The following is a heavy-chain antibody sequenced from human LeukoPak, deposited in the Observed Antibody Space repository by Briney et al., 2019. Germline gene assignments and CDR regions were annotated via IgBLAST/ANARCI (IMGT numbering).Heavy chain of an antibody. Sequence: PSETLSLTCTVSGGSISSFYWSWIRQPPGKGLEWIGYVSYSGSTHYNPSLKSRVTISVDTSKNQFSLKLSSVTAADTAVYYCARSYSSSSGRGFDYWGQGTLVTVSS. V-gene: IGHV4-59*01. CDR2: VSYSGST. CDR3: ARSYSSSSGRGFDY. CDR1: GGSISSFY. J-gene: IGHJ4*02. D-gene: IGHD6-6*01.